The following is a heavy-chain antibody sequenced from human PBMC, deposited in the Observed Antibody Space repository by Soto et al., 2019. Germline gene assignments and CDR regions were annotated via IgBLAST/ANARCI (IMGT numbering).Heavy chain of an antibody. CDR2: ISGSGDNT. V-gene: IGHV3-23*01. J-gene: IGHJ5*02. CDR3: AKDPSYCGGSCRWFDP. D-gene: IGHD2-15*01. Sequence: GGSLRLSCVASGFTFSSYAMNWVRQAPGKGLEWVPAISGSGDNTYYADSVKGRFTISRDNSKNTLYLQMNSLRAEDTAVYYCAKDPSYCGGSCRWFDPWGQGTLVTVSS. CDR1: GFTFSSYA.